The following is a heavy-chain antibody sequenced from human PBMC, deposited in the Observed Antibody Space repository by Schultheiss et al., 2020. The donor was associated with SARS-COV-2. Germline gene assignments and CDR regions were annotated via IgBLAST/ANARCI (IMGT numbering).Heavy chain of an antibody. Sequence: SETLSLTCTVSGDSISSYYWSWIRQPPGKGLEWIGYIYYSGSTNYNPSLKSRVTISVDTSKNQFSLKLSSVTAADTAVYYCASGYSAFDYWGQGTLVTVSS. V-gene: IGHV4-59*12. D-gene: IGHD5-18*01. CDR3: ASGYSAFDY. J-gene: IGHJ4*02. CDR2: IYYSGST. CDR1: GDSISSYY.